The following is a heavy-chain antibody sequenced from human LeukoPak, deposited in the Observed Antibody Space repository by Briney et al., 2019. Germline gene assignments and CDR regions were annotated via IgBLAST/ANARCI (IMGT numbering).Heavy chain of an antibody. Sequence: GASVKVSCKASGYTFTGYYMHWVRQAPGQGLEWMGWINPNSGGTNHAQKFQGRVTMTSDTPISTAYMELSRLRSDDTAVYYCAREGEGGAFDIWGQGTMVTVSS. CDR2: INPNSGGT. CDR1: GYTFTGYY. V-gene: IGHV1-2*02. D-gene: IGHD3-10*01. CDR3: AREGEGGAFDI. J-gene: IGHJ3*02.